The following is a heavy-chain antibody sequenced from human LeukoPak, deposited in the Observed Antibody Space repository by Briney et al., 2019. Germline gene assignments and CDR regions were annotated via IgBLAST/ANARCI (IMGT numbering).Heavy chain of an antibody. CDR2: IYHSGGT. CDR3: ASTITVTTDY. D-gene: IGHD4-17*01. CDR1: GGSISSYY. Sequence: SETLSLTCTVSGGSISSYYWSWIRQPPGKGLEWIGGIYHSGGTYYNPSLKSRVTISVDTSKNQFSLKLTSVTAADTAVYYCASTITVTTDYWGQGTLVTVSS. V-gene: IGHV4-4*09. J-gene: IGHJ4*02.